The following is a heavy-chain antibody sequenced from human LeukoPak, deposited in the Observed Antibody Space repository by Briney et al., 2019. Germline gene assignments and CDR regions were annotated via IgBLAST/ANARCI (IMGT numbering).Heavy chain of an antibody. CDR3: ARGLDGDYDYYYYYGMDV. V-gene: IGHV4-34*01. CDR2: INHSGST. CDR1: GGSFSGYY. D-gene: IGHD4-17*01. Sequence: KRSETLSLTCAVYGGSFSGYYWSWIRQPPGKGLEWIGEINHSGSTNYNPSLKSRVTISVDTSKNQFSLKLSSVTAADTAVYYCARGLDGDYDYYYYYGMDVWGQGTTVTVSS. J-gene: IGHJ6*02.